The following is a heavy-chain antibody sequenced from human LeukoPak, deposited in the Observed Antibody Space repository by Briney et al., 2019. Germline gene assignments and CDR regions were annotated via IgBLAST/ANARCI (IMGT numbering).Heavy chain of an antibody. CDR2: INHSGST. D-gene: IGHD3-3*01. V-gene: IGHV4-39*07. Sequence: SETLSLTCTVSSDPITSSSYYWSWIRQPPGKGLEWVGEINHSGSTNYNPSLKSRVTISVDTSKNQFSLKLSSVTAADTAVYYCARRRYDFWSGSSFDYWGQGTLVTVSS. CDR3: ARRRYDFWSGSSFDY. J-gene: IGHJ4*02. CDR1: SDPITSSSYY.